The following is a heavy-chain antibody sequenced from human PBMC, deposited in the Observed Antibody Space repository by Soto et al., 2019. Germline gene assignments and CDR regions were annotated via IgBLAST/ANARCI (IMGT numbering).Heavy chain of an antibody. J-gene: IGHJ6*02. Sequence: GGSLRLSCAASGFTFSSYAMHWVRQAPGKGLEWVALMSYDGRNKYYADSVKGRFTISRDNSKNTLYLQMNSLRAEDTAMYYCARAVGGTIYYGMDVWGQGTTVTVSS. V-gene: IGHV3-30*04. CDR3: ARAVGGTIYYGMDV. CDR2: MSYDGRNK. D-gene: IGHD6-19*01. CDR1: GFTFSSYA.